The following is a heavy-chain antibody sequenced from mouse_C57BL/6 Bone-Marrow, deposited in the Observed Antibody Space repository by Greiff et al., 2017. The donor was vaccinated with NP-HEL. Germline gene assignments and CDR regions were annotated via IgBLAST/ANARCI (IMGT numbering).Heavy chain of an antibody. Sequence: DVQLVESEGGLVQPGSSMKLSCTASGFTFSDYYMAWVRQVPEKGLEWVANINYDGSSTYYLDSLKSRFIISRDNAKNILYLQMSSLKSEDTATYYCARDGKPLGNAMDYWGQGTSVTVSS. CDR1: GFTFSDYY. CDR2: INYDGSST. V-gene: IGHV5-16*01. D-gene: IGHD2-10*02. J-gene: IGHJ4*01. CDR3: ARDGKPLGNAMDY.